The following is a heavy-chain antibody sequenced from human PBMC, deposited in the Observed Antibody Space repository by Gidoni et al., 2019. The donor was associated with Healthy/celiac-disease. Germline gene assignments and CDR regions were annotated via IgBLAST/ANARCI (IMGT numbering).Heavy chain of an antibody. CDR2: INHSGRT. V-gene: IGHV4-34*01. CDR1: GGSFSGYY. D-gene: IGHD6-6*01. J-gene: IGHJ4*02. CDR3: ARTSGPPDNSHLEYSSSSPHGSFDY. Sequence: QVQLQQWAAGLLKPSETRSPTCPVYGGSFSGYYWSWTRQPPGKGLEWIGEINHSGRTNYNPSLKSRVTIPVDTSKNQFSLKLGSVTAADTAVYYCARTSGPPDNSHLEYSSSSPHGSFDYWGQGTLVTVSS.